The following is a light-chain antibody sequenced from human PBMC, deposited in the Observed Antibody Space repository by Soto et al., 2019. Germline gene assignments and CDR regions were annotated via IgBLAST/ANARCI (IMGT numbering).Light chain of an antibody. V-gene: IGKV3-15*01. CDR1: QSVSSN. Sequence: EIVMTQYQDTLSVSPGERATLSCRASQSVSSNLGWYQQKPGQAPRLLIYGASTRATGTPARFSGSGSGTEFTLTISSLQSEDFAIYYCQQYDNWPRTFGQGTKVEI. J-gene: IGKJ1*01. CDR3: QQYDNWPRT. CDR2: GAS.